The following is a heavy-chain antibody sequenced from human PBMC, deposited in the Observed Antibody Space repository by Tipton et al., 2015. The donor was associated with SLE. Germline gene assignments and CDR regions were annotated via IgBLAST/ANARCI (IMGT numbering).Heavy chain of an antibody. Sequence: SLRLSCTASGFTFGDYAMSWVRQAPGKGLEWVGFIRSKAYGGTTEYAASVKGRFTISRDDSKNTLYLQMNSLKTEDTAVYYCTTDLVALMHYWGQGTLVTVSS. D-gene: IGHD2-8*01. V-gene: IGHV3-49*04. CDR1: GFTFGDYA. J-gene: IGHJ4*02. CDR2: IRSKAYGGTT. CDR3: TTDLVALMHY.